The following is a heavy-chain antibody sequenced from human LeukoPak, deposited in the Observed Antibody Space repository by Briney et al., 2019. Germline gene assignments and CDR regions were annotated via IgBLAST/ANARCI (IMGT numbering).Heavy chain of an antibody. J-gene: IGHJ4*02. CDR1: GFTFSSYS. V-gene: IGHV3-7*01. D-gene: IGHD1-26*01. Sequence: GGSLRLSCAASGFTFSSYSMNWVRQGPGKGLEWVANIKQDGSEKYYVDSVKGRFTISRDNAKNSLYLQMNSLRAEDTAVYYCARDADLVGAIVSDYWGQGTLVTVSS. CDR2: IKQDGSEK. CDR3: ARDADLVGAIVSDY.